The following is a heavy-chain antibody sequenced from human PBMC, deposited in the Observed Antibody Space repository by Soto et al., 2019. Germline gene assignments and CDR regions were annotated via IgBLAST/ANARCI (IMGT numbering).Heavy chain of an antibody. J-gene: IGHJ4*02. CDR1: GGAFNGYY. CDR3: ARAGAALVRGSIGGFDY. D-gene: IGHD3-10*01. V-gene: IGHV4-34*02. CDR2: INHSGSV. Sequence: QVHLQQWGAGLLKPSQTLSLSCVVDGGAFNGYYWTWIRQPPGKGLEWIGEINHSGSVDYNPSLKGRVAISIDTSKKQFSLTLTSVTAADTAVYYCARAGAALVRGSIGGFDYWGQGSLVTVSS.